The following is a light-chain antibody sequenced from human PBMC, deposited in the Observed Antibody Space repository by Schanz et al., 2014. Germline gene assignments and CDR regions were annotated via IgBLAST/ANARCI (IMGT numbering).Light chain of an antibody. CDR2: DAS. CDR1: QSVSSN. V-gene: IGKV3-15*01. J-gene: IGKJ2*01. Sequence: EIVMTQSPGTLSVSPGERVTLSCRASQSVSSNLAWYQKKPGQAPRLLIYDASTRATGISARFSGSGSGTEFSLTISSLQSEDVAIYYCQQYYSIPYTFGQGTKLEIK. CDR3: QQYYSIPYT.